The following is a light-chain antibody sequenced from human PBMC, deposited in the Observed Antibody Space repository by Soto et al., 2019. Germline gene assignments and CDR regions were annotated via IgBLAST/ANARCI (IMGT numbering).Light chain of an antibody. Sequence: ILLTQTPATLSLSPGERGTLSCGASQALSISYLAWYQQKPGHAPRLRIYGASNRATGIPDRLSGSGSGTDFTLTISRLEPEDSAVYYCQQYGSSGTFGQGTKVDIK. CDR1: QALSISY. J-gene: IGKJ1*01. CDR2: GAS. V-gene: IGKV3-20*01. CDR3: QQYGSSGT.